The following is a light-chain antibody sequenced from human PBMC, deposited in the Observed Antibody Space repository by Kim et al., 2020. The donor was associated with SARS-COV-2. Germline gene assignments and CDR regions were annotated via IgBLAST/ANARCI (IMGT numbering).Light chain of an antibody. CDR1: ALPKQY. CDR2: KDS. J-gene: IGLJ3*02. CDR3: QSADSSGIHWV. V-gene: IGLV3-25*02. Sequence: SYELTQPPSVSVSPGQTARITCSGDALPKQYAYWYQQKPGQAPVLVIYKDSERPSGIPERFSGPSSGTTVTLTISGVQAEEEADYSCQSADSSGIHWVFG.